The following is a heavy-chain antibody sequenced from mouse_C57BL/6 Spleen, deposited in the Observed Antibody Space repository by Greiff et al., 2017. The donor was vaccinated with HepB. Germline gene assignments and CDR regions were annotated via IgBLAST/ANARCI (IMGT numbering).Heavy chain of an antibody. CDR2: IYPGDGDT. J-gene: IGHJ4*01. Sequence: LEESGPELVKPGASVKISCKASGYAFSSSWMNWVKQRPGKGLEWIGRIYPGDGDTNYNGKFKGKATLTADKSSSTAYMQLSSLTSEDSAVYFCARGPITTVVATNAMDYWGQGTSVTVSS. CDR1: GYAFSSSW. D-gene: IGHD1-1*01. CDR3: ARGPITTVVATNAMDY. V-gene: IGHV1-82*01.